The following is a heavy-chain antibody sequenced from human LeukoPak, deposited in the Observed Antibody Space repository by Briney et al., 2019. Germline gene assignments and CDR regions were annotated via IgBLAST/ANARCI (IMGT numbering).Heavy chain of an antibody. V-gene: IGHV4-59*08. D-gene: IGHD6-13*01. CDR2: IYYSGST. Sequence: PSEALSLTCAVSGGSISSSNWWSWIRQPPGKGLEWIGYIYYSGSTNYNPSLKSRVTISVDTSKNQFSLKLSSVTAADTAVYYCARSQQLIRTFDSWGQGTLVTVSS. CDR1: GGSISSSNW. J-gene: IGHJ4*02. CDR3: ARSQQLIRTFDS.